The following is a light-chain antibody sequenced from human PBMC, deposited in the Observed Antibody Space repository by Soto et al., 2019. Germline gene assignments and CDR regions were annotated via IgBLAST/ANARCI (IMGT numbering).Light chain of an antibody. Sequence: EIVLTQSPGTLSLSPGERATLSCRASQSVSSSYLAWYQQKPGQAPRLLIYGASSRATGIPGRFSGSGSGTDFTRTISRLEPEDFAVYYCQQYGSSPFGQGTKQEIK. J-gene: IGKJ2*01. CDR1: QSVSSSY. CDR2: GAS. V-gene: IGKV3-20*01. CDR3: QQYGSSP.